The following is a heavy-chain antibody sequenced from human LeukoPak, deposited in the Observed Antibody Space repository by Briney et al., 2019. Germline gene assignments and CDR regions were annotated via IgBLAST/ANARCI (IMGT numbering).Heavy chain of an antibody. CDR1: GGTFSSYA. CDR2: IIPIFGTA. V-gene: IGHV1-69*13. D-gene: IGHD5-12*01. Sequence: ASVTVSCRASGGTFSSYAISWVRQAPGQGLEWMGGIIPIFGTANYAQKFQGRVTITADESTSTAYMELSSLRSEDTAVYYCARGAGYGGYDWFDPWGQGTLVTVSS. CDR3: ARGAGYGGYDWFDP. J-gene: IGHJ5*02.